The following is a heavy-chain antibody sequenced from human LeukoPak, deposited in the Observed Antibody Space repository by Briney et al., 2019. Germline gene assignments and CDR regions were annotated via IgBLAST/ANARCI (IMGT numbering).Heavy chain of an antibody. CDR3: ARSNNDGDYLGVGFDY. CDR1: XYTXSSXA. Sequence: VKVSCKASXYTXSSXAMNWXRXAPGQGLEWMGXIXANTGNPTYAQGFTGRFVFSLDTSVSTAYLQISSLQAEDTAVYYCARSNNDGDYLGVGFDYWGQGTLVTVSS. J-gene: IGHJ4*02. D-gene: IGHD4-17*01. CDR2: IXANTGNP. V-gene: IGHV7-4-1*02.